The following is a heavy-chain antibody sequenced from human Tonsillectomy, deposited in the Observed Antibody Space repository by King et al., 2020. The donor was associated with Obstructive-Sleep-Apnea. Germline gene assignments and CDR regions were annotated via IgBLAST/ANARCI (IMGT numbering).Heavy chain of an antibody. V-gene: IGHV3-15*01. CDR3: STLDCRSTICYSLQL. CDR2: IKNKTDGGTT. Sequence: VQLVESGGGLVKPGGSLRLSCAASGFTFTNAWMSWVRQAPGGGLEWVGRIKNKTDGGTTDYAAPVKGRFHIPRDDSENTLYLQMNSLKTEDTAVYYCSTLDCRSTICYSLQLWGQGTLVTVSS. CDR1: GFTFTNAW. D-gene: IGHD2-2*01. J-gene: IGHJ1*01.